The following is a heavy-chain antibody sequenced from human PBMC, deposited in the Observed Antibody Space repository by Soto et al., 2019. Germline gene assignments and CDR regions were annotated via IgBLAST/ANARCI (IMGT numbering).Heavy chain of an antibody. CDR2: ISGSGGST. V-gene: IGHV3-23*01. Sequence: GGSLGLSCAASGFTFSSYAMSWVRQAPGKGLEWVSAISGSGGSTYYAGSGKGRFTISRDNSKNTLYLQMNSLRAEDTAVYYCATQGYCSGGSCYFDYYYYMDVWGKGTTVTVSS. D-gene: IGHD2-15*01. J-gene: IGHJ6*03. CDR1: GFTFSSYA. CDR3: ATQGYCSGGSCYFDYYYYMDV.